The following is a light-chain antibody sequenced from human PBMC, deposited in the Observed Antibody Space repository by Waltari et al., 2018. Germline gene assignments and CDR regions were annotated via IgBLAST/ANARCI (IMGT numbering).Light chain of an antibody. Sequence: QSALTQPASVAGSPGQSITIPCTGAPSDAGGYKSVSWYQQRPGKPPHLLIFDVSNRPSGVSNRFSGSKSGNTASLTISGLQAEDEAAYYCGSYTGSTTWVFGGGTKLTVL. CDR3: GSYTGSTTWV. CDR2: DVS. CDR1: PSDAGGYKS. J-gene: IGLJ3*02. V-gene: IGLV2-14*01.